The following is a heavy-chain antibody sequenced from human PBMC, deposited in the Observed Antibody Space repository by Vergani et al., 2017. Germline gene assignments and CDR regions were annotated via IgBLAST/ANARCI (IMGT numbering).Heavy chain of an antibody. J-gene: IGHJ6*02. V-gene: IGHV1-46*01. CDR2: ISPDGFST. Sequence: QVQLVQSGAEVGKPGASVKISCKASGYTFTAYYIHWVRQAPEQGLEWVGVISPDGFSTFYAQKFQGRVTITRDTSTSTVYVEVTSLRSDDTAVYYCARDPQTTWDYYYGMDVWGQGTTVTVSS. CDR1: GYTFTAYY. CDR3: ARDPQTTWDYYYGMDV. D-gene: IGHD2/OR15-2a*01.